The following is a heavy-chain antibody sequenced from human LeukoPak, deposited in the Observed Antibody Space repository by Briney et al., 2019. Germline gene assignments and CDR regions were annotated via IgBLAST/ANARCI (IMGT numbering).Heavy chain of an antibody. J-gene: IGHJ6*03. V-gene: IGHV4-34*01. Sequence: SSETLSLTCAVYGGSFSGYYWSWIRQPPGKGLEWIGEINHSGSTNYNPSLKSRVTISVDTSKNQFSLKLSSVTAADTAVYYCARLTTVSSDYYYYYMDVWGKGTTVTISS. CDR2: INHSGST. CDR3: ARLTTVSSDYYYYYMDV. CDR1: GGSFSGYY. D-gene: IGHD4-17*01.